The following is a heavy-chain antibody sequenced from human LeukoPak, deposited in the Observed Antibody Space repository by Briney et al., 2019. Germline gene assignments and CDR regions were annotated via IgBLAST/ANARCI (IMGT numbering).Heavy chain of an antibody. J-gene: IGHJ6*03. CDR2: IYTSGST. D-gene: IGHD3-22*01. CDR1: GFTFSNYW. CDR3: ARGTYYYDSSGYGNYDSYYMDV. Sequence: GSLRLSCAASGFTFSNYWMTWIRQHAGKGLEWIGRIYTSGSTTYNPSLKSRVTISVDTSKNQFSLKLSSVTAADTAVYYCARGTYYYDSSGYGNYDSYYMDVWGKGITVTISS. V-gene: IGHV4-4*07.